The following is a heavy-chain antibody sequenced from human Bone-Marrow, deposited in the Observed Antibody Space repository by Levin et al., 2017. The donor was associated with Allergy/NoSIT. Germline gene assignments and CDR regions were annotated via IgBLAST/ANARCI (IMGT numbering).Heavy chain of an antibody. V-gene: IGHV3-7*04. D-gene: IGHD4-17*01. CDR2: MRGDGREK. Sequence: PGGSLRLSCATSGFDFSDYWMNWVRQAPGKGLEWVANMRGDGREKNYVGSLRGRFSISRDNTKNSLFLQLNSLRVEDTGVYYCARGPPDYSVTTSYYLDFWGQGTLVTVSS. CDR3: ARGPPDYSVTTSYYLDF. J-gene: IGHJ4*02. CDR1: GFDFSDYW.